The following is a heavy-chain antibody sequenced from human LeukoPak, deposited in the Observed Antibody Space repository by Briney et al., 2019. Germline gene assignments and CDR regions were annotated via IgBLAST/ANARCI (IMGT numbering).Heavy chain of an antibody. D-gene: IGHD3-3*01. J-gene: IGHJ4*02. V-gene: IGHV3-74*01. Sequence: GGSLRLSCAASGFTVSNNYMSWVRQAPGKGLVWVSRINTDGSSTSYADSVKGRFTISRDNAKNTLYLQMNSLRAEDTAVYYCAKDQGLERSHWGQGTLVTVSS. CDR2: INTDGSST. CDR3: AKDQGLERSH. CDR1: GFTVSNNY.